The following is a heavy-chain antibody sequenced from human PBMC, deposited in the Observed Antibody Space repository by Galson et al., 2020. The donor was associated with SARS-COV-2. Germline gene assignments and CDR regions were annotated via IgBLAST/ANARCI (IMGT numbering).Heavy chain of an antibody. J-gene: IGHJ6*02. D-gene: IGHD2-2*01. CDR1: GGSISSSSYY. CDR3: ARRRVGYCSSTSCYVNYYYGMDV. V-gene: IGHV4-39*01. Sequence: SETLSLTCTVSGGSISSSSYYWGWIRQPPGKGLEWIGSIYYSGSTHYNPSLKSRVTISVDTSKNQFSLKLSSVTAADTAVYYCARRRVGYCSSTSCYVNYYYGMDVWGQGTTVTVSS. CDR2: IYYSGST.